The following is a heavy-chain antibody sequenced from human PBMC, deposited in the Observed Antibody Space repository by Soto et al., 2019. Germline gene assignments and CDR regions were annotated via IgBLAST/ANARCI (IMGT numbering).Heavy chain of an antibody. Sequence: GGSLRLSCAASGFTFSSYSMNWVRQAPGKGLEWVSYISSSSTIYYADSVKGRFTISGDNSKNTLYLQMNSLRTEDTAVYYCARALDFWSAYFDYWGQGSLVTVSS. V-gene: IGHV3-48*01. CDR2: ISSSSTI. J-gene: IGHJ4*02. CDR3: ARALDFWSAYFDY. CDR1: GFTFSSYS. D-gene: IGHD3-3*01.